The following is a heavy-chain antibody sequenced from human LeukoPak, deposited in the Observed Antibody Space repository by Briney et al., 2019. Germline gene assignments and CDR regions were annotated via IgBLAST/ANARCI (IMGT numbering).Heavy chain of an antibody. Sequence: QPGGSLRLSCAASGFTFSSSAMSWVRQAPGKGLEWVSSISGSGSGGSTYYADSVKGRFTISRDNAENSLYLQMNSLRAEDTALYYCARSTRSSSWYARYALDLWGQGTMVTVSS. CDR1: GFTFSSSA. D-gene: IGHD6-13*01. CDR2: ISGSGSGGST. CDR3: ARSTRSSSWYARYALDL. J-gene: IGHJ3*01. V-gene: IGHV3-23*01.